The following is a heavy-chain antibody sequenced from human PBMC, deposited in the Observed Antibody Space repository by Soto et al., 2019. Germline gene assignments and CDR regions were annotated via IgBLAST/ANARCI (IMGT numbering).Heavy chain of an antibody. CDR2: IYYSGST. Sequence: SETLSLTCTVSGGSISSGDYYWSWIRQPPGKGLEWIGYIYYSGSTYYNPSLKSRVTISVDTSKNQFSLKLSSVTAADTAVYYCARDRVRITIFGVGYYYYGMDVWGQGTTVT. CDR3: ARDRVRITIFGVGYYYYGMDV. V-gene: IGHV4-30-4*01. J-gene: IGHJ6*02. CDR1: GGSISSGDYY. D-gene: IGHD3-3*01.